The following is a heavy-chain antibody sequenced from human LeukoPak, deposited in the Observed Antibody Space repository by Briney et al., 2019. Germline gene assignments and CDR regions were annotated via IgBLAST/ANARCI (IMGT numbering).Heavy chain of an antibody. CDR3: ARDGGGYTYGNYYMDV. D-gene: IGHD5-18*01. Sequence: GGSMRLSCEASGFSFSLYAMNRVRQAPGKGLEWVSHIIGSSSTIYYADSVKGRFTISRDNAKNSLYLQMNSLRAEDSAVYYCARDGGGYTYGNYYMDVWGKGTTVTVSS. J-gene: IGHJ6*03. CDR1: GFSFSLYA. V-gene: IGHV3-48*01. CDR2: IIGSSSTI.